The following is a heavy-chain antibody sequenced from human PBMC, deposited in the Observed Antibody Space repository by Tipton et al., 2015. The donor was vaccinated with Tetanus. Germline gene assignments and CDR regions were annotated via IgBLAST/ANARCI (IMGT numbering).Heavy chain of an antibody. J-gene: IGHJ4*02. CDR2: IYPVDSDT. CDR1: GYIFNNYW. V-gene: IGHV5-51*01. CDR3: AVAHCADGGCNFDV. D-gene: IGHD2-8*01. Sequence: EVQLVQSGGEVKKPGESLKISCKGSGYIFNNYWIGRVRQKPGKGLEWMGIIYPVDSDTRYSPSFQAQVTISVDKSISTAYLQWSSLYAADTSMFYGAVAHCADGGCNFDVWGQGALVTVAS.